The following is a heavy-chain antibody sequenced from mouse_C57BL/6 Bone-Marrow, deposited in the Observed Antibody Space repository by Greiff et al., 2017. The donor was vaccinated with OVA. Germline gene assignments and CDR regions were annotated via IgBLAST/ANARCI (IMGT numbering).Heavy chain of an antibody. V-gene: IGHV5-12*01. J-gene: IGHJ2*01. CDR1: GFTFSDYY. D-gene: IGHD1-1*01. Sequence: EVQLVESGGGLVQPGGSLKLSCAASGFTFSDYYMYWVRQTPEKRLEWVAYISNGGGSTYYPDTVKGRFTISRDNAKNTLYLQMSRLKSEDTAMYYCARREVVAFDYWGQGTTLTVSS. CDR2: ISNGGGST. CDR3: ARREVVAFDY.